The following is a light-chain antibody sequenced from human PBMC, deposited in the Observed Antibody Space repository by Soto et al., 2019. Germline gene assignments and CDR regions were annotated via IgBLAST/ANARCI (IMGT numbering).Light chain of an antibody. Sequence: EIVLPQYPGTLSLSPGERATLSCRASQSVSSSYLAWYQQKPGQAPRLLIYGASSRATGIPDRFSGSGSGTEFTLTISSLQPDDFATYYCQNYKGYSWTFGLGTNVDIK. V-gene: IGKV3-20*01. CDR2: GAS. CDR3: QNYKGYSWT. CDR1: QSVSSSY. J-gene: IGKJ1*01.